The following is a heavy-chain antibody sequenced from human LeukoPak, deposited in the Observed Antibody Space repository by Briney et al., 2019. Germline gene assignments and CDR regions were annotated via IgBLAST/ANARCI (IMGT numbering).Heavy chain of an antibody. J-gene: IGHJ4*02. V-gene: IGHV4-34*01. CDR3: ARALRGYSGYDQFDY. CDR2: INHSGST. CDR1: GGSFSGYY. D-gene: IGHD5-12*01. Sequence: MASETLSLTCAVYGGSFSGYYWSWIRQPPGKGLEWIGEINHSGSTNHNPSLKSRVTISVDTSKNQFSLKLSSVTAADTAVYYCARALRGYSGYDQFDYWGQGTLVTVSS.